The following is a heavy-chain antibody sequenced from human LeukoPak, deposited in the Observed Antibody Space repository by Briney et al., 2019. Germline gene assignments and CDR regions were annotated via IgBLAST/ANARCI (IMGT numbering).Heavy chain of an antibody. Sequence: GSLRLSCTVSGFTISSNSMSWVRQAPGKGLEWVAVISYDGSNKYYADSVKGRFTISRDNSKNTLYLQMNSLRAEDTAVYYCAKYPLYYDSSGYYYPYYFDYWGQGTLVTVSS. J-gene: IGHJ4*02. D-gene: IGHD3-22*01. CDR1: GFTISSNS. CDR3: AKYPLYYDSSGYYYPYYFDY. CDR2: ISYDGSNK. V-gene: IGHV3-30*18.